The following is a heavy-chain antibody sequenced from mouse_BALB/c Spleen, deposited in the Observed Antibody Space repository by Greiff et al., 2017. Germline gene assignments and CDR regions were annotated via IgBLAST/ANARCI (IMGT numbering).Heavy chain of an antibody. Sequence: EVKVEESGGGLVKPGGSLKLSCAASGFTFSSYAMSWVRQSPEKRLEWVAEISSGGSYTYYPDTVTGRFTISRDNAKNTLYLEMSSLRSEDTAMYYCARDRGDSTLDYWGQGTTLTVSS. D-gene: IGHD3-1*01. J-gene: IGHJ2*01. CDR3: ARDRGDSTLDY. V-gene: IGHV5-9-4*01. CDR1: GFTFSSYA. CDR2: ISSGGSYT.